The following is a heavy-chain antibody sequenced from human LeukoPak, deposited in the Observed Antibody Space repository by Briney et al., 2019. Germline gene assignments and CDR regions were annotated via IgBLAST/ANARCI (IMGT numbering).Heavy chain of an antibody. CDR3: ARDREVLLCSSSTCYGSGMDV. CDR2: ISTYNGNT. Sequence: ASVKVSCKAYGYTFTSYGISWARQAPGQGLEWMGWISTYNGNTKYAQNLQGRVTMTTDTSTSTAYMELRSLRSDDTAVYYCARDREVLLCSSSTCYGSGMDVWGKGTTVIVSS. D-gene: IGHD2-2*01. J-gene: IGHJ6*04. V-gene: IGHV1-18*01. CDR1: GYTFTSYG.